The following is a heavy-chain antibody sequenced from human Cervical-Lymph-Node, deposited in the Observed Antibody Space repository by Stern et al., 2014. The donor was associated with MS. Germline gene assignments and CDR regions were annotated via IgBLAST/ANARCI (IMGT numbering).Heavy chain of an antibody. J-gene: IGHJ4*02. CDR3: ASEGSWNDALVSLEMPYDY. CDR2: INPSGGST. Sequence: QVQLVQSGAEVKKPGASVKVSCKASGYTFTSYYMHWVRQAPGQGLEWMGIINPSGGSTSYAQKFQGRVTMTRDTSTSTVYMELSSLRSEDTAVYYCASEGSWNDALVSLEMPYDYWGQGTLVTVSS. V-gene: IGHV1-46*03. CDR1: GYTFTSYY. D-gene: IGHD1-1*01.